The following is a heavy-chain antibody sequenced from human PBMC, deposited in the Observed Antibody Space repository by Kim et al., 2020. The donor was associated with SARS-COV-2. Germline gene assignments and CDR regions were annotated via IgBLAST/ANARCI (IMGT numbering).Heavy chain of an antibody. D-gene: IGHD6-19*01. V-gene: IGHV3-23*01. CDR2: ISGSGGST. CDR3: AKDLRAVAGIRLVGWSY. Sequence: GGSLRLSCAASGFTFSSYAMSWVRQAPGKGLEWVSAISGSGGSTYYADSVKGRFTISRDNSKNTLYLQMNSLRAEDTAVYYCAKDLRAVAGIRLVGWSYWGQGTLVTVSS. J-gene: IGHJ4*02. CDR1: GFTFSSYA.